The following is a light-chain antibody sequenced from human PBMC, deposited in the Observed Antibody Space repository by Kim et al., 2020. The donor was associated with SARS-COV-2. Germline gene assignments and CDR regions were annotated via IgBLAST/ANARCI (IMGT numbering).Light chain of an antibody. V-gene: IGLV3-1*01. CDR1: KLGDKY. CDR3: QAWDSSSVV. CDR2: QDS. J-gene: IGLJ2*01. Sequence: VSQGQTASITCSGDKLGDKYACWYKQKPGQSPVLVIYQDSKRPSGIPERFSGSNSGNTATLTISGTQAMDEADYYCQAWDSSSVVFGGGTQLTVL.